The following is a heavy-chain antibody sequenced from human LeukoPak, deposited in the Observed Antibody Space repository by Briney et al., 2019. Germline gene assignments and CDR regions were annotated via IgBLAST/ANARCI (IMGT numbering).Heavy chain of an antibody. CDR3: AKGGIAVT. D-gene: IGHD6-19*01. CDR2: ISWNSGSI. Sequence: GGSLRLSRAASGFTFDDYAMHWVRQAPGKGLEWVSGISWNSGSIGYADSVKGRFTISRDNAKNSLYLQMNSLRAEDTALYYCAKGGIAVTWGQGTLVTVSS. V-gene: IGHV3-9*01. CDR1: GFTFDDYA. J-gene: IGHJ5*02.